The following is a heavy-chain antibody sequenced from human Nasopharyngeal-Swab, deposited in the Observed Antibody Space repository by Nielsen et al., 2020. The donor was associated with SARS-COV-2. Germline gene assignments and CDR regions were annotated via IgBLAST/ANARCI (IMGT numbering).Heavy chain of an antibody. Sequence: GESLKISCAASGFTFSSYAMSWVRQAPGKGLEWVSAISGSGGSTYYADSVKGRFTISRDNVKASVVLQMNSLRVEDSALYYCARGQWLVFRGQGTLVTVSS. CDR3: ARGQWLVF. V-gene: IGHV3-23*01. CDR1: GFTFSSYA. D-gene: IGHD6-19*01. J-gene: IGHJ4*02. CDR2: ISGSGGST.